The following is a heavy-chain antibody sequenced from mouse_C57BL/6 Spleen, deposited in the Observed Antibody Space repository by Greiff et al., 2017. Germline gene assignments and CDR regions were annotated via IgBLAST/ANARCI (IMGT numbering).Heavy chain of an antibody. CDR3: ARGRNYDYEGWFAY. D-gene: IGHD2-4*01. V-gene: IGHV5-4*03. CDR1: GFTFSSYA. J-gene: IGHJ3*01. CDR2: ISDGGSYT. Sequence: EVKLVESGGGLVKPGGSLKLSCAASGFTFSSYAMSWVRQTPEKRLEWVATISDGGSYTYYPDNVKGRFTISRDNAKNNLYLQMSHLKSEDTAMYYCARGRNYDYEGWFAYWGQGTLVTVSA.